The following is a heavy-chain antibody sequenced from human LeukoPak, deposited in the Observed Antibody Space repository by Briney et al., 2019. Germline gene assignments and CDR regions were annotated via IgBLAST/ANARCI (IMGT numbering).Heavy chain of an antibody. D-gene: IGHD2-21*02. V-gene: IGHV3-23*01. CDR3: ARGFVLGAAKNYFDY. CDR2: IDSSGGNT. CDR1: GFTFGSYA. J-gene: IGHJ4*02. Sequence: GGSLRLSCSASGFTFGSYAMAWVRRAPGKGLEWVSSIDSSGGNTYYADSVKGRFTISRDNSKNTLSLQMNSLRAEDTALYYCARGFVLGAAKNYFDYWGQGALVTVSS.